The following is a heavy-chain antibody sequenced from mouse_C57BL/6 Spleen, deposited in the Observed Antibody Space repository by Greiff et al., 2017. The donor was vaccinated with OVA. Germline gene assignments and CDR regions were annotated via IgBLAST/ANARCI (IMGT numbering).Heavy chain of an antibody. CDR1: GFNIKDYY. J-gene: IGHJ1*03. CDR3: ARRAYYYGSSYGYFDV. V-gene: IGHV14-2*01. CDR2: IDPEDGET. Sequence: EVQLQQSGAELVKPGASVKLSCTASGFNIKDYYMHWVKQRTEQGLEWIGRIDPEDGETKYAPKFKGKATITADTSSNTAYLQLRSLTAEDTVVDYCARRAYYYGSSYGYFDVWGTGTTVTVSS. D-gene: IGHD1-1*01.